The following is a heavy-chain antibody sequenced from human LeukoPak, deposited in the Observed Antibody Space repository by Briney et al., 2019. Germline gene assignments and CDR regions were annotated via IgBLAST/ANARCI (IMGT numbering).Heavy chain of an antibody. D-gene: IGHD6-13*01. CDR3: ARPIAAANNDAFDI. CDR2: IYYSGST. V-gene: IGHV4-30-4*01. J-gene: IGHJ3*02. Sequence: SQTLSLTCTVSGGSISSGDYYWSCLRQPPGKGLEWFGYIYYSGSTYYNPSLKSRVTISVDTSKNQFSLKLSSVTAADTDVYYCARPIAAANNDAFDIWGQGTMVTVSS. CDR1: GGSISSGDYY.